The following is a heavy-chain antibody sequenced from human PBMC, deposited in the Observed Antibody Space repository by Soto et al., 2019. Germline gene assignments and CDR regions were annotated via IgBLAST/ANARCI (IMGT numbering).Heavy chain of an antibody. CDR2: IIPIIGRI. CDR1: GGTFSTYT. CDR3: AGDPDSHYNDSHASSYP. J-gene: IGHJ5*02. Sequence: QVQLVQSGAEVKKPGSSVKVSCKASGGTFSTYTITWVRQAPGQGLEWMGRIIPIIGRINYAQKFQGRVTITADKFTGTAYMELTRLRSDDTAVYYCAGDPDSHYNDSHASSYPWGQGTLVTVSS. V-gene: IGHV1-69*08. D-gene: IGHD3-22*01.